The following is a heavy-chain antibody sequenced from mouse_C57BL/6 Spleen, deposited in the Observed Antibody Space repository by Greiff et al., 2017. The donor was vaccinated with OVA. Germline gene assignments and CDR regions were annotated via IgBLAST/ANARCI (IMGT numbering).Heavy chain of an antibody. CDR1: GFTFSDYY. CDR2: INYDGSST. J-gene: IGHJ1*03. D-gene: IGHD1-1*01. Sequence: EVMLVESEGGLVQPGSSMKLSCTASGFTFSDYYMAWVRQVPEKGLEWVANINYDGSSTYYLDSLKSRFIISRDNAKNILYLQMSSLKSEDTATYYCARDRYYGSSRWYFDVWGTGTTVTVSS. V-gene: IGHV5-16*01. CDR3: ARDRYYGSSRWYFDV.